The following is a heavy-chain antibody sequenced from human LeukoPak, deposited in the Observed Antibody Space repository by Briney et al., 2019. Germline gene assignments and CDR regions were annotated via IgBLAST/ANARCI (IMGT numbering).Heavy chain of an antibody. CDR1: GYTLTELS. CDR2: FDPEDGET. V-gene: IGHV1-24*01. J-gene: IGHJ5*02. Sequence: GASVKVSCKVSGYTLTELSMHWVRQAPGKGLEWMGGFDPEDGETIYAQKFQGRVIMSEDTSTDTAYMGLSRLRSEDTAVYYCATQTKVLRLGELSLYSGWFYPWGQGTLVTVSS. CDR3: ATQTKVLRLGELSLYSGWFYP. D-gene: IGHD3-16*02.